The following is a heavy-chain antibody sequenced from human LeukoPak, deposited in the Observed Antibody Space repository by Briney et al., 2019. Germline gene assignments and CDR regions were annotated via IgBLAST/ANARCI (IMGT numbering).Heavy chain of an antibody. D-gene: IGHD3-3*01. CDR1: GGSISSGTYY. V-gene: IGHV4-61*02. J-gene: IGHJ6*02. CDR3: ARGKVAYDFWSGLLQGYYYGMDV. CDR2: IYTSGST. Sequence: PSETLSLTCTVSGGSISSGTYYWTWIRQPAGKGLEWIGRIYTSGSTNYNPSLKSRVIISVDTSKNHFSLKLSSVTAADTAVYYCARGKVAYDFWSGLLQGYYYGMDVWGQGTTVTVSS.